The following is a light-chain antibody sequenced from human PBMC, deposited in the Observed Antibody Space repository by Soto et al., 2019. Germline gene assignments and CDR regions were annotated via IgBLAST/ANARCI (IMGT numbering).Light chain of an antibody. CDR3: QQYSSSPGT. CDR2: GTS. CDR1: QSVSSSH. Sequence: EIVLTQSPGTLSLSRGERATLSCRASQSVSSSHLAWYQQRLGQAPRLLIYGTSNRATGIPDRFSGSRSGTDFTLTITRLESEDFAVYYCQQYSSSPGTFGQGTKVDIK. V-gene: IGKV3-20*01. J-gene: IGKJ1*01.